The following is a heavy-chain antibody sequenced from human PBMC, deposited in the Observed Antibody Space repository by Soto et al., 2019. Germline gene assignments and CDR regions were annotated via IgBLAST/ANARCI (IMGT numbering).Heavy chain of an antibody. J-gene: IGHJ4*02. CDR1: GNSFSGYY. V-gene: IGHV4-34*01. CDR3: AREDIVLMVYASNKGGYVDY. CDR2: INHSGST. Sequence: SETLSLTCAVCGNSFSGYYWSWIRQPPGKGLEWIGEINHSGSTNYNPSLKSRVTISVDTSKNQFSLKLSSVTAADTAVYYCAREDIVLMVYASNKGGYVDYWGQGTLVTVSS. D-gene: IGHD2-8*01.